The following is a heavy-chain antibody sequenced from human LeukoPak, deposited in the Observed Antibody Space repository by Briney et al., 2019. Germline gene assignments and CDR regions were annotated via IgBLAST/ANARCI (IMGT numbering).Heavy chain of an antibody. Sequence: PGGSLRLSCAASGFTFSDYYMSWIRQAPGKGLEWVSYISSSGSTIYYADSVKGRFTISRDNAKNSLYLQMNSLRAEDTAVYYCARDSTEYDYGDNFDYWGQGTLVTVSS. D-gene: IGHD4-17*01. CDR2: ISSSGSTI. CDR3: ARDSTEYDYGDNFDY. V-gene: IGHV3-11*04. J-gene: IGHJ4*02. CDR1: GFTFSDYY.